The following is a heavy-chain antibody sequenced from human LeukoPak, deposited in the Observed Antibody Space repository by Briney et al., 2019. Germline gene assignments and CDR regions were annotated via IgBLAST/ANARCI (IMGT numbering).Heavy chain of an antibody. CDR2: ISAYNGNT. Sequence: ASVKVSCKASGGTFSSYAISWVRQAPGQGLEWMGWISAYNGNTNYAQKLQGRVTMTTDTSTSTAYMELRSLRSDDTAVYYCARGIHYYDSSHWGQGTLVTVSS. CDR3: ARGIHYYDSSH. CDR1: GGTFSSYA. J-gene: IGHJ4*02. D-gene: IGHD3-22*01. V-gene: IGHV1-18*01.